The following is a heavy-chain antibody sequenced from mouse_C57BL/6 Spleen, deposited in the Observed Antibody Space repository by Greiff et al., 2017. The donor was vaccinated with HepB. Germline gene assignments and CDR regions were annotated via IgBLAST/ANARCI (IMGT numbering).Heavy chain of an antibody. D-gene: IGHD2-4*01. Sequence: VQLKESGPGLVKPSQSLSLTCSVTGYSITSGYYWNWIRQFPGNKLEWMGYISYDGSNNYNPSLKNRISITRDTSKNQFFLKLNSVTTEDTATYYCARQDDYDEDWYFDVWGTGTTVTVSS. CDR3: ARQDDYDEDWYFDV. J-gene: IGHJ1*03. CDR1: GYSITSGYY. V-gene: IGHV3-6*01. CDR2: ISYDGSN.